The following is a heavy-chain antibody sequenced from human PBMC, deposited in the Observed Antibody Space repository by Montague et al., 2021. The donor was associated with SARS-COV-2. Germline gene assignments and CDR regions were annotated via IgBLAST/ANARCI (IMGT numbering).Heavy chain of an antibody. D-gene: IGHD3-22*01. Sequence: SETLSLTCAVYGGSFSDYFWTWIRQPPGKGLEWIGEINHRGTSNYNPSLKSRVPISVDTSKNQFSLYLGSVTAADTAVYYCARGRQHFNMIVVVMTGGEYYFDSWGQGTLVTVSS. V-gene: IGHV4-34*01. J-gene: IGHJ4*02. CDR3: ARGRQHFNMIVVVMTGGEYYFDS. CDR2: INHRGTS. CDR1: GGSFSDYF.